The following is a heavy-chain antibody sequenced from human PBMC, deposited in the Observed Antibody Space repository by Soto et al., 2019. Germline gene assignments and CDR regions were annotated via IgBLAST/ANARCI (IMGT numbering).Heavy chain of an antibody. D-gene: IGHD2-8*02. CDR1: GFTFSDHY. Sequence: GGSLRLSCAASGFTFSDHYMSWIRQTPGKKLEWVSYIGTSGSPIDYAASVKGRFTISRDNAENSLSLKMNSLRDEETAVYYCGRDRRIGWWQGMDYWGQGTPVSVSS. V-gene: IGHV3-11*01. CDR3: GRDRRIGWWQGMDY. J-gene: IGHJ4*02. CDR2: IGTSGSPI.